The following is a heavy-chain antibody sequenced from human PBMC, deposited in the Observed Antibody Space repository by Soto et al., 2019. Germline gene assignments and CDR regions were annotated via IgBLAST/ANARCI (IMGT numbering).Heavy chain of an antibody. D-gene: IGHD1-1*01. CDR1: GGSISSGGYY. V-gene: IGHV4-31*03. J-gene: IGHJ6*02. CDR3: ARDRESTNYYYYGMDV. CDR2: IYYSGST. Sequence: QVQLQESGPGLVKPSQTLSLTCTVSGGSISSGGYYWSWIRQHPGKGLEWIGYIYYSGSTYYNPSLKSRVTISVDTSKNQFSLQLSSVTAADTAVYYCARDRESTNYYYYGMDVWGQGTTVTVSS.